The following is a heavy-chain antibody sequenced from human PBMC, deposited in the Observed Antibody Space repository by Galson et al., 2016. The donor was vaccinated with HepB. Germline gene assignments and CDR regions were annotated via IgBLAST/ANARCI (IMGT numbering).Heavy chain of an antibody. CDR1: GDSISSNYW. CDR3: ARVGTMREMDV. V-gene: IGHV4-4*01. Sequence: TCTVSGDSISSNYWWTWVRQPPGKGLEWIGEIYHSGNSNIKPSLKSRVTISVDKSKNQISLSLSSVTAADTAVYSCARVGTMREMDVWGQGTTVTVSS. J-gene: IGHJ6*02. D-gene: IGHD3-10*01. CDR2: IYHSGNS.